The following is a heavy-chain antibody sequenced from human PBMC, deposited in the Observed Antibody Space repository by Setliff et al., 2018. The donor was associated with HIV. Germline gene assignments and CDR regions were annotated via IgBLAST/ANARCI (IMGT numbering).Heavy chain of an antibody. CDR2: ISAYNGNT. CDR3: ARDSGDDYSDYYYYGMDV. V-gene: IGHV1-18*01. J-gene: IGHJ6*02. Sequence: ASVKVSCKASGYTFTSYGISWVRQAPGQGLEWMGWISAYNGNTNYAQKLQGRVTMTTDTSTSTAYMELRSLRSDDTAVYYCARDSGDDYSDYYYYGMDVWGQGTTVTVSS. D-gene: IGHD4-4*01. CDR1: GYTFTSYG.